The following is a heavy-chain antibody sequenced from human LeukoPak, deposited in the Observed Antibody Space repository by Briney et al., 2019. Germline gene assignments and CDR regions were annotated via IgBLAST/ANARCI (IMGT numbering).Heavy chain of an antibody. CDR3: ERGSVIDISRKSDAFDI. Sequence: GGSLRLSCAASGFTFSSHWMHWVRQAPGQGLVWVSRIKSDGSSTSYAESVNGRFTVSRDNAKNTLYLQMNNLGVEDTAVYYCERGSVIDISRKSDAFDIWGQGTMVTV. J-gene: IGHJ3*02. V-gene: IGHV3-74*01. D-gene: IGHD2-21*01. CDR1: GFTFSSHW. CDR2: IKSDGSST.